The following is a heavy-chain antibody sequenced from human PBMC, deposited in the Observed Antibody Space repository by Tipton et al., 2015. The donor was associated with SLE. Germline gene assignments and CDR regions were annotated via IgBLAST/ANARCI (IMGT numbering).Heavy chain of an antibody. Sequence: GSLRLSCAASGFSFSSYAMSWVRQAPGKGLEWVSVISNSGDTTYYTDSVKGRFTISRDNSKNTVYLQLNSLRAEDSAIYNCAKLTAPAGGNSRYFDLWGRGTLVSVSS. J-gene: IGHJ2*01. V-gene: IGHV3-23*01. CDR3: AKLTAPAGGNSRYFDL. D-gene: IGHD6-13*01. CDR1: GFSFSSYA. CDR2: ISNSGDTT.